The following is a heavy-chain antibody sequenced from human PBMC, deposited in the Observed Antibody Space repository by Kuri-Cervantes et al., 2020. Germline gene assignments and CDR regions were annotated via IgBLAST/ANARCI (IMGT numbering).Heavy chain of an antibody. Sequence: GGSLRLSCAASGFTVSSNYMSWVRQAPGKGLEWVSVIYSGGSTYYADSVKGRFTISRDNSKNTLYLQMNSLRAEDTAVYYCARDGTMVRGIYGMDVWGQGTTVTVSS. CDR3: ARDGTMVRGIYGMDV. V-gene: IGHV3-66*01. CDR1: GFTVSSNY. J-gene: IGHJ6*02. CDR2: IYSGGST. D-gene: IGHD3-10*01.